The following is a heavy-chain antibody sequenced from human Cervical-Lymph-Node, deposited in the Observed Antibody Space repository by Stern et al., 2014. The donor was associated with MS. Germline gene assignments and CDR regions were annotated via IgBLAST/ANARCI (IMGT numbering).Heavy chain of an antibody. D-gene: IGHD1-26*01. Sequence: QVTLKESGPALVEPTQTLTLTCSFSGFSLTTTTMCVSWIRQPPGKALEWLAIIDWDDDKYYSTSLKTRLTISKDTSKNQVVLTVTNVDPVDTATYYCARVVAHGAFYYFGMDVWGPGTTVTVSS. CDR2: IDWDDDK. J-gene: IGHJ6*02. CDR1: GFSLTTTTMC. CDR3: ARVVAHGAFYYFGMDV. V-gene: IGHV2-70*01.